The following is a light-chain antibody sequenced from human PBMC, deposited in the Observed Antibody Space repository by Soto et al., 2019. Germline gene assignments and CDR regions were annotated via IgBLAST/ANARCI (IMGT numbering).Light chain of an antibody. CDR2: GAS. CDR3: QQYNNRPPLT. Sequence: IVLTQSPGTLSLSPGERTAISCRASQSVGSKLAWYQQKPGQAPRLLIYGASTRATGIPARFSGSGSGTEFTLTISSLQSEDFAVYYCQQYNNRPPLTFGGGTNVDIK. J-gene: IGKJ4*01. V-gene: IGKV3-15*01. CDR1: QSVGSK.